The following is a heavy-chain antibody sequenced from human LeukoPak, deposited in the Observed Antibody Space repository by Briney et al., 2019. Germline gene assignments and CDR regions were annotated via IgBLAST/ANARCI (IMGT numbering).Heavy chain of an antibody. CDR2: ISGGGGST. D-gene: IGHD3-22*01. CDR3: AKDRLGSSGYYYVDY. CDR1: GFTFSSYA. J-gene: IGHJ4*02. Sequence: QPGGSLRPSCAASGFTFSSYAMSWVRQAPGKGLEWVSAISGGGGSTYYADSVKGRFTISRDSSKNTLYLQMNSLRAEDTAVYYCAKDRLGSSGYYYVDYWGQGTLVTVSS. V-gene: IGHV3-23*01.